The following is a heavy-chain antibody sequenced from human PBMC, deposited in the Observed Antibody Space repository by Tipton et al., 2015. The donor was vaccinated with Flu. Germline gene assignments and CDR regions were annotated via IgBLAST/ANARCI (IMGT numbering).Heavy chain of an antibody. D-gene: IGHD2/OR15-2a*01. CDR3: AVFKNPGC. CDR2: INEDGSTT. CDR1: GFTFKSYW. J-gene: IGHJ4*02. Sequence: SLRLSCEASGFTFKSYWMSWVRQTPGKGLEWVANINEDGSTTYYLGSVKGRFTISRDNARNSAFLEMNSLRAEDTARYYCAVFKNPGCWGQGTLVTVST. V-gene: IGHV3-7*01.